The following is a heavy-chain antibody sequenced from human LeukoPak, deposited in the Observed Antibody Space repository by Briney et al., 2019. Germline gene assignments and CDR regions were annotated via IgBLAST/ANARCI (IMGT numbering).Heavy chain of an antibody. Sequence: SETLSLTCAVYGGSFSGYYWSWIRQPPGKGLEWIGEINHSGSTNYNPSLKSRVTISVDTSKNQFSLKLSSVTAADTAVYYCARVEEAAAGMDYWGQGTLVTVCS. CDR1: GGSFSGYY. J-gene: IGHJ4*02. D-gene: IGHD6-13*01. CDR2: INHSGST. CDR3: ARVEEAAAGMDY. V-gene: IGHV4-34*01.